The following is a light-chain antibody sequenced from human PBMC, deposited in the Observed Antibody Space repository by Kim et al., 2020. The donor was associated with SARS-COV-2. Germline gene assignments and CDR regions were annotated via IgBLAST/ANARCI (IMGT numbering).Light chain of an antibody. CDR2: AAS. Sequence: DIQMTQSPSSLSASVGDRVTITCRTTQSISSHLNWYQQKPGRAPKLLISAASTLQGGVPSRFSGSGSETDFTLTISSLQPEDFATYFGQKSYITPVTFGPGTKVDIK. CDR3: QKSYITPVT. V-gene: IGKV1-39*01. CDR1: QSISSH. J-gene: IGKJ3*01.